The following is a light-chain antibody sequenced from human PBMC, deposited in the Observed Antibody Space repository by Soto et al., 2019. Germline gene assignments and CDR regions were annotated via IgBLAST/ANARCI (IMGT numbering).Light chain of an antibody. J-gene: IGKJ2*01. CDR3: QQYNNWPPMYT. V-gene: IGKV3-15*01. CDR2: DAS. CDR1: QIVSSN. Sequence: EIVMTQSPATLSVSPGERATLSCRASQIVSSNVAWYQQKAGQAPRLLINDASTRATGIPARFSRSGSGTEFTLTISSLQSEDFAVYYCQQYNNWPPMYTFGQGTKLEIK.